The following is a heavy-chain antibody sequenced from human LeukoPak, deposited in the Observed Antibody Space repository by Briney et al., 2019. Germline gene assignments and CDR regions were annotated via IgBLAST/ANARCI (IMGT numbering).Heavy chain of an antibody. CDR1: RFTFSRYA. V-gene: IGHV3-23*01. CDR3: ASPYSSRWYELCY. D-gene: IGHD6-13*01. CDR2: ISGSGGST. J-gene: IGHJ4*02. Sequence: PGGSLRLSCTASRFTFSRYAMSWVRQAPGKGLEWVSSISGSGGSTYYADSVKGRFTIHRDNSRDTLYLQMNSLRAEDTAVYYCASPYSSRWYELCYWGQGTLVTVSS.